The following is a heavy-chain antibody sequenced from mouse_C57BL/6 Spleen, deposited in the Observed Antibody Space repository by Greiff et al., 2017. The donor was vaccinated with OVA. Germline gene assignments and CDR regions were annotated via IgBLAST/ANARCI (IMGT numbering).Heavy chain of an antibody. CDR3: ARIYYYGSKYFDV. J-gene: IGHJ1*03. D-gene: IGHD1-1*01. V-gene: IGHV5-17*01. CDR2: ISSGTSTI. CDR1: GFTFSDYG. Sequence: DVHLVESGGGLVKPGGSLKLSCAASGFTFSDYGMHWVRQAPEKGLEWVAYISSGTSTIYYADTVKGRFTISRDNAKNTLFLQMTSLRSEDTAMYYCARIYYYGSKYFDVWGTGTTVTVSS.